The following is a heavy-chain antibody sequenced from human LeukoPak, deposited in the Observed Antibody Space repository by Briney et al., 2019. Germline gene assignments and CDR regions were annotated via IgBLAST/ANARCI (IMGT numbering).Heavy chain of an antibody. CDR2: ISSSSSYI. V-gene: IGHV3-21*01. D-gene: IGHD4-11*01. CDR1: GFTFDDYA. J-gene: IGHJ4*02. CDR3: AKKKTDYSYPSSFDY. Sequence: GGSLRLSCAASGFTFDDYAMHWVRQAPGKGLEWVSSISSSSSYIYYADSVKGRFTISRDNAKNSLYLQMNSLRAEDTAVYYCAKKKTDYSYPSSFDYWGQGTLVTVSS.